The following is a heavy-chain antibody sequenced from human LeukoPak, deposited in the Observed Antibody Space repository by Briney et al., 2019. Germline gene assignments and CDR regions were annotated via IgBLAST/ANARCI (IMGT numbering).Heavy chain of an antibody. CDR3: AKEAPLYCSGGSCGYYYYYYMDV. D-gene: IGHD2-15*01. CDR1: GFTFSSYG. V-gene: IGHV3-30*02. CDR2: IRYDGSNK. J-gene: IGHJ6*03. Sequence: GGSLRLSCAASGFTFSSYGMHWVREAPGKGLEWLAFIRYDGSNKYYADSVKGRFTISRDNSKNPLYLQMNSLRAEDTAVYYCAKEAPLYCSGGSCGYYYYYYMDVWGKGTTVTVSS.